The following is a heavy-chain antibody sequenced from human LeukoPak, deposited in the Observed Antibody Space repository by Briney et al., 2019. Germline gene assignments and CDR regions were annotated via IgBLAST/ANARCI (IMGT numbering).Heavy chain of an antibody. Sequence: SETLSLTCTVSGGSISSSSYYWGWIRQPPGKGLEWIGIIYYSGSTYYNPSLKSRLTISVDTSKNQFSLKLSSVTATDTAVYYCARDHSSSSWNYYFDYWGQGTLVTVSS. CDR3: ARDHSSSSWNYYFDY. V-gene: IGHV4-39*02. D-gene: IGHD6-13*01. CDR1: GGSISSSSYY. CDR2: IYYSGST. J-gene: IGHJ4*02.